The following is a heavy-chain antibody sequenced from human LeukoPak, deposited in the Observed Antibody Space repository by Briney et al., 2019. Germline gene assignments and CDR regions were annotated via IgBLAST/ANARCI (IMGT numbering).Heavy chain of an antibody. J-gene: IGHJ3*02. CDR3: ARWNVYGIDAFDI. Sequence: PETLSLTCTVSGASFSSDYWSWIRQPPGAGLEWIGFVYYSGSTNYNPSLKSRVAISIDTSNNQFSLRLNSVTAADTAVYFCARWNVYGIDAFDIWGQGTMVTVSS. V-gene: IGHV4-59*12. CDR2: VYYSGST. CDR1: GASFSSDY. D-gene: IGHD1-1*01.